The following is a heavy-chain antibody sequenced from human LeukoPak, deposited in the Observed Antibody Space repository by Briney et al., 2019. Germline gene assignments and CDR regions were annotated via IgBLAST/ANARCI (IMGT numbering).Heavy chain of an antibody. J-gene: IGHJ4*02. D-gene: IGHD1-26*01. CDR2: IIPIFGTA. Sequence: ASVKVSCKASGDTFSSYAISWVRQAPGQGLEWMGGIIPIFGTANYAQKFQGRVTITTDESTSTAYMELSSLRSEDTAVYYCARVGGRKYSGSYGTWGQGTLVTVSS. CDR3: ARVGGRKYSGSYGT. V-gene: IGHV1-69*05. CDR1: GDTFSSYA.